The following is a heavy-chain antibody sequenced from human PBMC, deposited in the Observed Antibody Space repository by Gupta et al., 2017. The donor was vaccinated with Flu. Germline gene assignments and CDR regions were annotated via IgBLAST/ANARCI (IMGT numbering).Heavy chain of an antibody. CDR3: ASMNDDTSMGILLDY. CDR2: VNNSGTT. CDR1: SYVY. Sequence: SYVYWGCGRQPEEGGVEWIGSVNNSGTTYYNQSLKSRVTIDADTSKNQFSLKLSSVTAADTAIYYCASMNDDTSMGILLDYWGQGTLVTVPS. V-gene: IGHV4-39*01. J-gene: IGHJ4*02. D-gene: IGHD5-18*01.